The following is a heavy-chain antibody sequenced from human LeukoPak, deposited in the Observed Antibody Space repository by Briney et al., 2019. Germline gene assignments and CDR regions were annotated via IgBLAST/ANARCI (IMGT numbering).Heavy chain of an antibody. D-gene: IGHD6-13*01. J-gene: IGHJ1*01. CDR1: GFTFGFTFRSFW. Sequence: GGSLRLSCTASGFTFGFTFRSFWMSWVRQAPGKGLEWVANIKPDGSETYYVDSVKGRFTISRDNAKNSLYLQMNSLRAEDTAVYYCARSIAAAGTTRAEYFQHWGQDTLVTVSS. V-gene: IGHV3-7*01. CDR2: IKPDGSET. CDR3: ARSIAAAGTTRAEYFQH.